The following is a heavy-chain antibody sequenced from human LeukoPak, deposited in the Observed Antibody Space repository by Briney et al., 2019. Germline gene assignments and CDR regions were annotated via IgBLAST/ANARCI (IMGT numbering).Heavy chain of an antibody. CDR1: GYSFTSYG. Sequence: GASVKVSCKASGYSFTSYGISWVRQAPGQGLEWMGGIIPIFGTANYAQKFQGRVTITTDESTSTAYMELSSLRSEDTAVYYCARDRTPRNAFDIWGQGTMVTVSS. CDR3: ARDRTPRNAFDI. V-gene: IGHV1-69*05. CDR2: IIPIFGTA. D-gene: IGHD1-1*01. J-gene: IGHJ3*02.